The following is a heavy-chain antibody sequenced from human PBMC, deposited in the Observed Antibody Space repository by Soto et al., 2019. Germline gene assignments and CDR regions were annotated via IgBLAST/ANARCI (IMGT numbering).Heavy chain of an antibody. Sequence: GESLKISCKGSGYSFTSYWIGWVRQMPGKGLEWMGIIYPGDSNTRYSPSFQGQVTISADKSISTAYLQWSSLKASDTAMYYCARRSSSGYYCFDIWGQGTMVTVSS. V-gene: IGHV5-51*01. CDR2: IYPGDSNT. CDR1: GYSFTSYW. D-gene: IGHD3-22*01. CDR3: ARRSSSGYYCFDI. J-gene: IGHJ3*02.